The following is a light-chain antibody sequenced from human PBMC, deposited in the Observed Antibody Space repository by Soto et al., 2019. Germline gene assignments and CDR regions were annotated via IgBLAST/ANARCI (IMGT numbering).Light chain of an antibody. CDR3: QQRRDWLT. CDR2: DAS. Sequence: EIVLTQSPATLSLSPGERATLSCRASHSVGSYLAWYQQKPGQAPRLLIFDASNRATGIPARFSGSGSGTDFTLTISSLEPEDFAVYYCQQRRDWLTFGGGTKVDIK. J-gene: IGKJ4*01. V-gene: IGKV3-11*01. CDR1: HSVGSY.